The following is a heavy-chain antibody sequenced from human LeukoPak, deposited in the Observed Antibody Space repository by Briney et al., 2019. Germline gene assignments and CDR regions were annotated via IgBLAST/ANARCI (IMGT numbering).Heavy chain of an antibody. CDR1: GFTFSGFA. D-gene: IGHD6-13*01. CDR2: ISPDGSNK. Sequence: GGSLRLSCAASGFTFSGFAMHWVRQTPCTGLEWVAVISPDGSNKYSADSVKGRFTISRDNSKSMLYLQMNSLRTEDTAVYYCARSYRSSWHNFDYWGQGTLVTVSS. CDR3: ARSYRSSWHNFDY. V-gene: IGHV3-30-3*01. J-gene: IGHJ4*02.